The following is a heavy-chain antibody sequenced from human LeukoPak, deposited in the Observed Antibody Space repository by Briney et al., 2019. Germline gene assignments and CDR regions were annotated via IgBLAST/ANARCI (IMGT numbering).Heavy chain of an antibody. CDR1: GFTFSSYN. CDR3: ARDKIAAAGTDYYYGMDV. V-gene: IGHV3-21*01. J-gene: IGHJ6*02. D-gene: IGHD6-13*01. CDR2: ISSSSSYI. Sequence: GGSLRLSCAASGFTFSSYNMNWVRQAXGXXLEWVSSISSSSSYIYYADSVKGRFTISRDNAKNSLYLQMNSLRAEDTAVYYCARDKIAAAGTDYYYGMDVWGQGTTVTVSS.